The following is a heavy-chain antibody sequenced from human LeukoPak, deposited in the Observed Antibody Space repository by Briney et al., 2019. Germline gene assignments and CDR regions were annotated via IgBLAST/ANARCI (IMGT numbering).Heavy chain of an antibody. CDR1: GFTFSDYY. Sequence: PGGSLRLSCAASGFTFSDYYMSWLRQAPGKGLEWLSYISSSGGRIYYADSVKGRFTISRDNDKRSLYLQLNSLRADDTAVYYCAKDKRDEIFGVVRTLLDYWGQGTLVTVSS. CDR2: ISSSGGRI. V-gene: IGHV3-11*01. D-gene: IGHD3-3*01. CDR3: AKDKRDEIFGVVRTLLDY. J-gene: IGHJ4*02.